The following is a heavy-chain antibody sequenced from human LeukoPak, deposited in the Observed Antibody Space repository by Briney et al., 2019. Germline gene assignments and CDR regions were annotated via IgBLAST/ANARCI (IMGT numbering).Heavy chain of an antibody. CDR2: INPNSGGT. J-gene: IGHJ5*02. D-gene: IGHD6-25*01. CDR1: GYTFTGYY. CDR3: ARVSVKYSSGFWFDP. V-gene: IGHV1-2*04. Sequence: ASVKVSCKASGYTFTGYYMHWVRQAPGQGLEWMGWINPNSGGTNYAQKFQGWVTMTRDTSISTAYMELSRLRSDDTAVYYCARVSVKYSSGFWFDPWGQGTLVTVSS.